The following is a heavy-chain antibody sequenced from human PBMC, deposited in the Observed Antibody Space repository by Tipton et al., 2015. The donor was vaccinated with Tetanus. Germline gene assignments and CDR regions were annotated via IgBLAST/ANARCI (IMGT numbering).Heavy chain of an antibody. D-gene: IGHD3-22*01. V-gene: IGHV4-39*01. J-gene: IGHJ1*01. CDR1: GASISSNTYY. Sequence: TLSLTCTVSGASISSNTYYWGWIRQPPGKGLEWIASVSYSGSTYYNPSLKSRVTISLDTSKNEFSLTLSSVTAADTAVYYCARQDTLNYYYVGYFHDWGQGTLVTVSS. CDR3: ARQDTLNYYYVGYFHD. CDR2: VSYSGST.